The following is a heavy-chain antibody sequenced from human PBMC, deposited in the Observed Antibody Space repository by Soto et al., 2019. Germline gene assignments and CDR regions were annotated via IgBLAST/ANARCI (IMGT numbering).Heavy chain of an antibody. CDR1: GFTFSNAW. Sequence: EVQLVESGGGLVKPGGSLRLSCAASGFTFSNAWMSWVRQAPGKGLEWVGRIKSKTDGGTTDYAAPVKGRFTISRDDSKNTLYLQMNSLKTEDTAVYYCAKAYSYGHSYFDYWGQGTLVTVSS. CDR2: IKSKTDGGTT. J-gene: IGHJ4*02. V-gene: IGHV3-15*01. D-gene: IGHD5-18*01. CDR3: AKAYSYGHSYFDY.